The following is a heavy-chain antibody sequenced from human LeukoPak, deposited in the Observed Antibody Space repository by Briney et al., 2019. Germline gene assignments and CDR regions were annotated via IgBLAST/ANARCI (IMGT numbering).Heavy chain of an antibody. CDR1: GGTFSSYA. V-gene: IGHV1-69*13. Sequence: PVASVKVSCKASGGTFSSYAISWVRQAPGQGLEWMGGIIPIFGTANYAQKFQGRVTITADESTSTAYMELSSLRSEDTAVYYCARDSRFGGSYQKGDYWGQGTLVTVSS. CDR3: ARDSRFGGSYQKGDY. J-gene: IGHJ4*02. CDR2: IIPIFGTA. D-gene: IGHD1-26*01.